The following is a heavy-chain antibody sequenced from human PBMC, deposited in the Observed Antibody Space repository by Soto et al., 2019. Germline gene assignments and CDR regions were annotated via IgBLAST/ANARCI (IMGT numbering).Heavy chain of an antibody. Sequence: LSLTCTVSGGSISSYYWSWIRQPPGKGLEWIGYIYYSGSTNYNPSLESRVTISVDTSKNQFSLKLSSVTAADTAVYYCARHPRTGWFDPWGQGTLVTVSS. J-gene: IGHJ5*02. CDR2: IYYSGST. CDR1: GGSISSYY. CDR3: ARHPRTGWFDP. V-gene: IGHV4-59*01.